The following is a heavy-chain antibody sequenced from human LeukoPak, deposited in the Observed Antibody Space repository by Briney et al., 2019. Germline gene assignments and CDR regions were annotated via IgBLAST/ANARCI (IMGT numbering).Heavy chain of an antibody. CDR1: GASISSNY. CDR3: ARLLPSRPDYYFDY. CDR2: IYSSGTT. J-gene: IGHJ4*02. D-gene: IGHD6-6*01. V-gene: IGHV4-4*09. Sequence: PSETLSLTCTVSGASISSNYWSWLRQPPGRRPEWIGYIYSSGTTKYNPSLQSRVTISIDTSKSQFSLKLTSMTAADTAVYFCARLLPSRPDYYFDYRGQGTLVTVSS.